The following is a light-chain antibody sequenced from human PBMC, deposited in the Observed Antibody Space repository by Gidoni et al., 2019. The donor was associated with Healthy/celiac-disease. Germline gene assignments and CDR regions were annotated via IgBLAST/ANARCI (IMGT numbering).Light chain of an antibody. V-gene: IGKV1-39*01. CDR1: QSISSY. J-gene: IGKJ2*01. CDR3: QQSYSTPPT. Sequence: DIQMTQSPSSLSASVGDRVTITCRASQSISSYLNWYQQKPGKAPKLLISAASSLQSGVPSRFSGSGSGTDFTLTISSLQPEVFATYYCQQSYSTPPTFGQGTKLEIK. CDR2: AAS.